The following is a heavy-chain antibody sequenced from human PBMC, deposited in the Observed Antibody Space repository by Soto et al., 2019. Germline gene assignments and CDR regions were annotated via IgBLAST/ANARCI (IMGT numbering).Heavy chain of an antibody. D-gene: IGHD3-3*01. J-gene: IGHJ6*02. CDR3: AKDLQTAYDLWAGYYDPYYDYAMDV. CDR1: GFSFRTYA. CDR2: ISYDGSNK. V-gene: IGHV3-30-3*01. Sequence: PGGSLRLSCAASGFSFRTYAMDWVRQAPGKGLEWVAVISYDGSNKYYADSVKGRFTISRDNSKNTLYLQINSLRSEDTAVYYCAKDLQTAYDLWAGYYDPYYDYAMDVWGQGTTVTVSS.